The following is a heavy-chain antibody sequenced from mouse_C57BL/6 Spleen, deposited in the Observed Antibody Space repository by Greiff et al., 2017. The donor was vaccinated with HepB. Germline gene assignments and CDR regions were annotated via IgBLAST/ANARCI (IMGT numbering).Heavy chain of an antibody. CDR3: TRPYSL. V-gene: IGHV1-15*01. J-gene: IGHJ2*01. Sequence: VQLQQSGAELVRPGASVTLSCKASGYTFTDYEMHWVKQTPVHGLEWIGAIDPETGGTAYNQKFKGKAILTADKASSTAYMELRSLTSEDSAVYYCTRPYSLWGQGTTLTVSS. CDR2: IDPETGGT. CDR1: GYTFTDYE.